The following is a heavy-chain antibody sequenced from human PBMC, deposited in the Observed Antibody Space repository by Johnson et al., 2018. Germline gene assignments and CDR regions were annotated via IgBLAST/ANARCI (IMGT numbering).Heavy chain of an antibody. Sequence: VQLVQSGGGLVKXGGSLRLSCAASGFTFSSYSMNWVRQAPGKGLEWVSSISSSSSYIYYADSVKGRFTISRDNAKNSLYLQMNRLRAEDTAVYYCASHRRYYDSSGRLLRHWGQGTLVTVSS. CDR1: GFTFSSYS. J-gene: IGHJ1*01. CDR2: ISSSSSYI. CDR3: ASHRRYYDSSGRLLRH. V-gene: IGHV3-21*01. D-gene: IGHD3-22*01.